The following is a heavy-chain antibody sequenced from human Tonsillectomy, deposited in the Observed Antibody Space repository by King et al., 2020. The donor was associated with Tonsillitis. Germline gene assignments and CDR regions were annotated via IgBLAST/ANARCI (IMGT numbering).Heavy chain of an antibody. CDR3: AKDKISLLVLAY. D-gene: IGHD6-13*01. Sequence: VQLVESGGGVVQPGRSLRLSCAASGFTFSSYGMHWVRQAPGKGLEWVAVISYDGSNQYYADSVKGRFTISRDNSKNTLYLQMNSLRAEDTAVYYCAKDKISLLVLAYWGQGTLVTVSS. V-gene: IGHV3-30*18. J-gene: IGHJ4*02. CDR1: GFTFSSYG. CDR2: ISYDGSNQ.